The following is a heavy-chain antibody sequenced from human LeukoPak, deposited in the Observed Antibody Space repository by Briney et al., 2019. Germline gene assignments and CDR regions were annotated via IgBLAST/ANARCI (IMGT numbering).Heavy chain of an antibody. Sequence: GGSLRLSCAAPGFTVSSNYMSWVRQAPGKGLEWVSVIDTSGSTYYADSVKGRFTISRDNSKNTLYLQMNSLRAEDTAVYYCARGYSSGGGPFDRWGQGTLVTVSS. D-gene: IGHD6-19*01. J-gene: IGHJ5*02. CDR3: ARGYSSGGGPFDR. CDR2: IDTSGST. V-gene: IGHV3-53*01. CDR1: GFTVSSNY.